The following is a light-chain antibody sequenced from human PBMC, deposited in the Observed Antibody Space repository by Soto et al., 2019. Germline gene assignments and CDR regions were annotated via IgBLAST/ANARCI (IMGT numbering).Light chain of an antibody. Sequence: QSVLTQPASVSGCPGQSITISCTGTSSDVGAYNYVSWYQQHPGKAPKLMIYDVSNRPSGVSNRFSGSKSGNTASLTISGFQAEDEADYYCSSFRSTSTLYVFGTGTKLTVL. V-gene: IGLV2-14*01. CDR3: SSFRSTSTLYV. CDR2: DVS. CDR1: SSDVGAYNY. J-gene: IGLJ1*01.